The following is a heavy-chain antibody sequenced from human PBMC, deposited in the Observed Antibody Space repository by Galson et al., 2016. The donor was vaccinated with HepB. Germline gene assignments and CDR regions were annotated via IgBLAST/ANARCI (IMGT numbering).Heavy chain of an antibody. D-gene: IGHD6-13*01. Sequence: SLRLSCAASGFTFNIYALSWVRMAPGKGLEWVSAISSGGTIYYAEPGKGRFTISRDNSKNTLSLQMTRLRAEDTAVYYCAKDRDSNWYEKYFQHRGQGTLVTVSS. CDR2: ISSGGTI. J-gene: IGHJ1*01. V-gene: IGHV3-23*01. CDR1: GFTFNIYA. CDR3: AKDRDSNWYEKYFQH.